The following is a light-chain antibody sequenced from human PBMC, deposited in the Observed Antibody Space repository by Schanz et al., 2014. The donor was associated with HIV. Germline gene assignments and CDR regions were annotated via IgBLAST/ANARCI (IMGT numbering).Light chain of an antibody. J-gene: IGLJ3*02. V-gene: IGLV2-14*02. Sequence: QSVLTQPASVSGSPGQSITISCTGSSTDVGGYDLVSWYQQHPGQVPKLMIYGVDKRPSGVSHRFSGAKSGNTASLTISGLQAEDEADYYCGSYTSSNTPWMFGGGTKLTVL. CDR3: GSYTSSNTPWM. CDR2: GVD. CDR1: STDVGGYDL.